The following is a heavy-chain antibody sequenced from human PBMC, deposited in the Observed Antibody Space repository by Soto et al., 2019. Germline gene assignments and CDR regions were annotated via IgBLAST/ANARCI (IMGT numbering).Heavy chain of an antibody. V-gene: IGHV3-30-3*01. CDR3: ARGNPQWFDP. CDR2: ISYDGSNK. J-gene: IGHJ5*02. Sequence: SLRLSCAASGFTFSSYAMHWVRQAPGKGPEWVAVISYDGSNKYYADSVKGRFTISRDNSKNTLYLQMNSLRAEDTAVYYCARGNPQWFDPWGQGTLVTVSS. CDR1: GFTFSSYA.